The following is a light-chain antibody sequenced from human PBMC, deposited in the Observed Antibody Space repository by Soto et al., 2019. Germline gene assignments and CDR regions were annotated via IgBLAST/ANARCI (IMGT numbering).Light chain of an antibody. CDR2: SNN. CDR3: AVWDDSLKGVV. V-gene: IGLV1-44*01. Sequence: QSVLTQPPSASGTPGQRVTISCSGSSSNIGSNTVNWYQQLPGTAPKLLIYSNNQRPSGVPDRFSGSKSGTSASLAISGLQSEDEDDYYCAVWDDSLKGVVFGGGTKMTVL. J-gene: IGLJ2*01. CDR1: SSNIGSNT.